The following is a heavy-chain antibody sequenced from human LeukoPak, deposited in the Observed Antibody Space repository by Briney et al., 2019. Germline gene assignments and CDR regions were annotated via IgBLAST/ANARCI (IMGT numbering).Heavy chain of an antibody. Sequence: SETLSLTCTVSGGSISSYYWTWIRQPAGKGLEWIGHIYSSGSTNYNPSLKSRVTMSVDTSKNQFSLKLSSVTAADTAVYYCAASMAGIAFDIWGQGTMVTVSS. J-gene: IGHJ3*02. V-gene: IGHV4-4*07. CDR2: IYSSGST. CDR1: GGSISSYY. CDR3: AASMAGIAFDI. D-gene: IGHD3-10*01.